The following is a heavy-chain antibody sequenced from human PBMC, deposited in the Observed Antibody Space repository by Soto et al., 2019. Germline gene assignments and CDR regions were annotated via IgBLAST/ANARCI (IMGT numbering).Heavy chain of an antibody. D-gene: IGHD3-3*01. CDR2: ISGSGGST. V-gene: IGHV3-23*01. CDR3: AKVITAYYDFWSGYRSALDY. CDR1: GFTFSSYA. Sequence: PGGSLILSCAASGFTFSSYAMSWVRQAPGKGLEWVSAISGSGGSTYYADSVKGRFTISRDNSKNTLYLQMNSLRAEDTAVYYCAKVITAYYDFWSGYRSALDYWGQGTLVTVSS. J-gene: IGHJ4*02.